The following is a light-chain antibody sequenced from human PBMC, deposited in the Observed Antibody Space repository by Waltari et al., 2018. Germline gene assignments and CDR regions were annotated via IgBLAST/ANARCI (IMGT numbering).Light chain of an antibody. Sequence: SFDLTQPLSVSVALGQTARLTCGGDNIGSRNVHWYQQKPGQATVLVIYRENNRPTGIPERFSGSNSGNTATLSISRAQAGDEADYFCQGWDSSSNAVFGGGTKLTGL. CDR2: REN. CDR3: QGWDSSSNAV. CDR1: NIGSRN. J-gene: IGLJ2*01. V-gene: IGLV3-9*01.